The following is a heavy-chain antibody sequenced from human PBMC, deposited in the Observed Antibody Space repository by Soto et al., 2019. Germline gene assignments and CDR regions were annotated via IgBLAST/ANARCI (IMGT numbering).Heavy chain of an antibody. Sequence: EVQMVESGGGLVQPGGSLRLSCAASGFTLSTYWMHWVRQAPGKGLVWVSRINSVGSSTNYADSVKGRFTISRDNAKNTLYLQMNSLRAEDTAVYYCARAGLSGSADLGYWGQGTLVIVSS. D-gene: IGHD1-26*01. J-gene: IGHJ4*02. CDR2: INSVGSST. V-gene: IGHV3-74*01. CDR3: ARAGLSGSADLGY. CDR1: GFTLSTYW.